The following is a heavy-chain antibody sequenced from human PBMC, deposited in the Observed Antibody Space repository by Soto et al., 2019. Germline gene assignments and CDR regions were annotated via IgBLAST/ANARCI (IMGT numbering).Heavy chain of an antibody. J-gene: IGHJ3*01. Sequence: PSETLSLTCTVSGGSIIGSGFHWVWIRQHPGKGLEWIGNIYYSGTANYSPSLKSRVTISVDTSKNQFSLKLSSVTTADTAVYYSARVFTYYFDWGQGTMVTVSS. V-gene: IGHV4-31*03. CDR3: ARVFTYYFD. CDR2: IYYSGTA. D-gene: IGHD3-16*01. CDR1: GGSIIGSGFH.